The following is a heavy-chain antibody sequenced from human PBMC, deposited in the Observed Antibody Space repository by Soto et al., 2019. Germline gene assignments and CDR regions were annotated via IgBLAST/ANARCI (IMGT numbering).Heavy chain of an antibody. V-gene: IGHV1-18*04. CDR1: GYTFTSYG. D-gene: IGHD3-10*01. J-gene: IGHJ6*02. Sequence: ASVKVSCKASGYTFTSYGISWVRQAPGQGLEWMGWISAYNGNTNYAQKLQGRVTMTTDTSTSTAYMELRSLRSDDTAVYYCARAHRWFGELTYYSYGMDVWGQGTTVTVSS. CDR3: ARAHRWFGELTYYSYGMDV. CDR2: ISAYNGNT.